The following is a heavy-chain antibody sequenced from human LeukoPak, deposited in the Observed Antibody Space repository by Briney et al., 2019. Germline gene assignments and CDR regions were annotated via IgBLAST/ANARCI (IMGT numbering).Heavy chain of an antibody. CDR2: IEYDGTDT. CDR3: ARDRGYEYAFDI. Sequence: GGSLRLSCAASGFTFSNYGMHWVRQAPGKGLEWVAFIEYDGTDTHFADSVRGRFTISRDNSEDTLYLQIITLRAVDTAVYYCARDRGYEYAFDIWGQGTMVTVSS. V-gene: IGHV3-30*02. CDR1: GFTFSNYG. J-gene: IGHJ3*02. D-gene: IGHD5-12*01.